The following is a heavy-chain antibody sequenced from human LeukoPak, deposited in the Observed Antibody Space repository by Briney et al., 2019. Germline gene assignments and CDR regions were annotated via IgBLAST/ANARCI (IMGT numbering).Heavy chain of an antibody. CDR1: GGTFSSYA. D-gene: IGHD3-9*01. CDR3: ARSPVLRYFDWLLSTSYFDY. V-gene: IGHV1-8*02. J-gene: IGHJ4*02. Sequence: ASVKVSCKASGGTFSSYAISWVRQATGQGLEWMGWMNPNSGNTGYAQKFQGRVTMTRNTSISTAYMELSSLRSEDTAVYYCARSPVLRYFDWLLSTSYFDYWGQGTLVTVSS. CDR2: MNPNSGNT.